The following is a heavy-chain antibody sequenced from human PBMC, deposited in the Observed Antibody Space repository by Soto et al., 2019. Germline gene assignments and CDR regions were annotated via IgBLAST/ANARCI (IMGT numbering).Heavy chain of an antibody. CDR2: ISYDGSNK. D-gene: IGHD6-19*01. Sequence: PGGSLRLSCAASGFTFSSYAMHWVRQAPGKGLEWVAVISYDGSNKYYADSVKGRFTISRDNSKNTLYLQMNSLRAEDTAVYYCASEKSEQWLGFDYWGQGTLVTVSS. CDR3: ASEKSEQWLGFDY. J-gene: IGHJ4*02. V-gene: IGHV3-30-3*01. CDR1: GFTFSSYA.